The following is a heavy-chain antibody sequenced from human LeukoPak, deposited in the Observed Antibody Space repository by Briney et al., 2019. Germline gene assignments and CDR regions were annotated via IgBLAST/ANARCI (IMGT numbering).Heavy chain of an antibody. CDR1: GGSISNYY. D-gene: IGHD3-10*01. CDR2: IYYSGST. J-gene: IGHJ4*02. CDR3: ARKDGYGSGSYDY. V-gene: IGHV4-59*12. Sequence: PSETLSLTCTVSGGSISNYYWSWTRQPPGKGLEWIGYIYYSGSTNYNPSLRSRVTISVDTSKNQFSLKLSSVTAADTAVYYCARKDGYGSGSYDYWGQGTLVTVSS.